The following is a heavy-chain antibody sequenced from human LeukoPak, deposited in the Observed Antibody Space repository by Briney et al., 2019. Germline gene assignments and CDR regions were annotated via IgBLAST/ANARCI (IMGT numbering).Heavy chain of an antibody. CDR2: IGTAGDT. D-gene: IGHD2-15*01. Sequence: GGSLRLSCAASGFTFSSYDMHWVRQATGKGLEWVSAIGTAGDTYYPGSVKGRFTISRENAKDSLYLQMNSLRAGDTAVYYCAREGYCSGGSCYLGAFDIWGQGTMVTVSS. V-gene: IGHV3-13*01. CDR1: GFTFSSYD. CDR3: AREGYCSGGSCYLGAFDI. J-gene: IGHJ3*02.